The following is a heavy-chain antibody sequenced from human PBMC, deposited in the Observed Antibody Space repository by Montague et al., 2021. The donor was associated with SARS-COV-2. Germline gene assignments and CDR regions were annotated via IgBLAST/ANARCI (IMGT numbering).Heavy chain of an antibody. D-gene: IGHD2-15*01. CDR1: GFTFSSYA. CDR2: ISGSGGST. Sequence: SLRLSCAASGFTFSSYAMSWVRQAPGKGLEWVSAISGSGGSTYYADSVKGRFTISRDNSKNTLYLQMSNLRAEDTAVYYCAKRYCSGGSCYSGFDPWGQGTLVTVSS. V-gene: IGHV3-23*01. J-gene: IGHJ5*02. CDR3: AKRYCSGGSCYSGFDP.